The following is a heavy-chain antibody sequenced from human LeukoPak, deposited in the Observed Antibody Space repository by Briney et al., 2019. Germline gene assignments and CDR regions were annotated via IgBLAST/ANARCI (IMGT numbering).Heavy chain of an antibody. CDR2: ISGSGGST. D-gene: IGHD1-14*01. Sequence: PGGSLRLSCAASGFTFSSYAMSWVRQAPGKGLEWVSAISGSGGSTYYADSVKGRFTISRDNSKNTLYLQMNSLRAEDTAVYYCAKGLTKVGYYYYYMDVWGKGTTVTISS. CDR1: GFTFSSYA. J-gene: IGHJ6*03. V-gene: IGHV3-23*01. CDR3: AKGLTKVGYYYYYMDV.